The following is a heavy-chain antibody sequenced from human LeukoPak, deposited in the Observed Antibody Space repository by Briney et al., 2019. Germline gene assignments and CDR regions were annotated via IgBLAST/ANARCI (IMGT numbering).Heavy chain of an antibody. Sequence: KPSETLSLTCTVSGGSISSYYWSWIRQPPGKGLEWIGYIYTSGCTNYNPSLKSRVTISVDTSKNQFSLKLSSVTAADTAVYYCARGLYYDFWSGYSSNYYYYYMDVWGKGTTVTVSS. CDR3: ARGLYYDFWSGYSSNYYYYYMDV. CDR1: GGSISSYY. V-gene: IGHV4-4*09. J-gene: IGHJ6*03. D-gene: IGHD3-3*01. CDR2: IYTSGCT.